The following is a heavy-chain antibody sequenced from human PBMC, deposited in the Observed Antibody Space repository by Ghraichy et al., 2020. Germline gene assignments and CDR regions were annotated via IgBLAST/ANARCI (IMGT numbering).Heavy chain of an antibody. CDR1: GGSISSYY. J-gene: IGHJ2*01. Sequence: SETLSLTCTVSGGSISSYYWSWLRQPPGKGLEWIGNIDFSGGSKYSPSLTSRVTISVDTSKNQFSLKLDSVTAADTAVYYCARAMRFHWYFDLWGRGSRVTVSS. CDR2: IDFSGGS. CDR3: ARAMRFHWYFDL. V-gene: IGHV4-59*01.